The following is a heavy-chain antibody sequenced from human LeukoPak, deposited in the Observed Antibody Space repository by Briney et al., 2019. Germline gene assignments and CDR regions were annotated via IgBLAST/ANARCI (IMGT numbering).Heavy chain of an antibody. CDR1: GFTFSSYA. J-gene: IGHJ4*02. CDR3: VKEDSSGSYRHFDY. V-gene: IGHV3-64D*06. D-gene: IGHD3-22*01. CDR2: ISSNGGST. Sequence: PGGSLRLSCSASGFTFSSYAMHWVRQAPGKGLEYVSAISSNGGSTYYADSVKGRFTISRDNSNNTLYLQMSSLRAEDTAVYYCVKEDSSGSYRHFDYWGQGTLVTVSS.